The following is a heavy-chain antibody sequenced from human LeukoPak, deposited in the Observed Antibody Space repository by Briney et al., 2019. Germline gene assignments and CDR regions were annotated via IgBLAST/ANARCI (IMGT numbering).Heavy chain of an antibody. J-gene: IGHJ4*02. Sequence: GGSLRLSCAASGFTFSTYAMSWVRQAPGKGLEWVSAISGSGGGTYYTDSVKGRFTISRDNSKNTLYLQMNSLRAEDTAVYYCAKDGSRAFGYWGQGTLVTVSS. CDR1: GFTFSTYA. CDR2: ISGSGGGT. V-gene: IGHV3-23*01. CDR3: AKDGSRAFGY.